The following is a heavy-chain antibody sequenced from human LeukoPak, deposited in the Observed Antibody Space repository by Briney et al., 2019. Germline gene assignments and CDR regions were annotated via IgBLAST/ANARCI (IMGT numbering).Heavy chain of an antibody. D-gene: IGHD1-1*01. CDR2: FDPEDGET. J-gene: IGHJ3*02. V-gene: IGHV1-24*01. CDR3: ATVRGNYDAFDI. Sequence: ASVKVSCKVSGYTLTELSMHWVRQAPGKGLEWMGGFDPEDGETMYAQRFQGRVTMTEDTSTDTAYMELSSLRSEDTSVYYGATVRGNYDAFDIWGQRTMVTVSS. CDR1: GYTLTELS.